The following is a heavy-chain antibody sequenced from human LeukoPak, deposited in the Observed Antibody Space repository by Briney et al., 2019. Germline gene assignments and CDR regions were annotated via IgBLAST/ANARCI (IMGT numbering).Heavy chain of an antibody. CDR1: GFTFSDYY. D-gene: IGHD1-7*01. Sequence: PGGLLRLSCAASGFTFSDYYMSWIRQAPGKGLEWVSYISIVSSYTNYADSVKGRFTISRDNAKNSLYLQMNSLRAEDTAVYYCARALTGTKRSGSFDIWGQGTMVTVCS. J-gene: IGHJ3*02. V-gene: IGHV3-11*06. CDR3: ARALTGTKRSGSFDI. CDR2: ISIVSSYT.